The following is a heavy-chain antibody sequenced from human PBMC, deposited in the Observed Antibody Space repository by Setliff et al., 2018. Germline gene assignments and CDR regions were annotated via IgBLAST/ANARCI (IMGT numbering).Heavy chain of an antibody. V-gene: IGHV4-4*07. CDR1: GGSISNYY. CDR3: ARKGISALSGAFDM. Sequence: SETLSLTCTVPGGSISNYYWSWIRQPAGKGLEWIGRIXXXXXTNYNPXXXSRVTMSVDTSKNQFSLKLSSVTAADTAVYYCARKGISALSGAFDMWGQGTMVT. CDR2: IXXXXXT. J-gene: IGHJ3*02. D-gene: IGHD1-26*01.